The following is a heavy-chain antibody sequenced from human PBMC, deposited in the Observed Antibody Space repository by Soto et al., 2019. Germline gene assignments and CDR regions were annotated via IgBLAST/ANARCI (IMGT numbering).Heavy chain of an antibody. CDR1: GYTLTSYG. V-gene: IGHV1-18*01. CDR3: ARDQSRFSPSHRFDP. Sequence: ASVKVSCKASGYTLTSYGISWVRQAPGQGHEWMGWISAYNGNTNYAQKLQGRVTMTTDTSTSTAYMELRSLRSDDTAVYYCARDQSRFSPSHRFDPWGQGTLVT. CDR2: ISAYNGNT. J-gene: IGHJ5*02. D-gene: IGHD3-3*01.